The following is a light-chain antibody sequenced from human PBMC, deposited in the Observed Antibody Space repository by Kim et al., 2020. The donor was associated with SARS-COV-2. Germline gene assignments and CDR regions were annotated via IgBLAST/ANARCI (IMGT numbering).Light chain of an antibody. Sequence: EIVLTQSPATLSLSPGERATLSCRASQSVGNSLAWFQQKPGQAPRLLIFETSNRATGIPARFSGSGSGTGFTLTISSLEPEDFAVYYGQQRYNWPLNFGGGTKVDIK. CDR2: ETS. CDR1: QSVGNS. J-gene: IGKJ4*01. CDR3: QQRYNWPLN. V-gene: IGKV3-11*01.